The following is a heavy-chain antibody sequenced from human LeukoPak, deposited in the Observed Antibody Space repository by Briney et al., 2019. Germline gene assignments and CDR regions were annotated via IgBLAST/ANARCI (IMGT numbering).Heavy chain of an antibody. J-gene: IGHJ4*02. CDR3: AREGDYYDSSGYF. D-gene: IGHD3-22*01. CDR2: ISSSSSYI. Sequence: GGSLRLSCAASGFTFSSYSMNWVRQAPGKGLEWVSSISSSSSYIYYADSVKGRFTISRDNAKNSLYLQMNSLRAEDTAVYYCAREGDYYDSSGYFWGQGTLVTVSP. CDR1: GFTFSSYS. V-gene: IGHV3-21*01.